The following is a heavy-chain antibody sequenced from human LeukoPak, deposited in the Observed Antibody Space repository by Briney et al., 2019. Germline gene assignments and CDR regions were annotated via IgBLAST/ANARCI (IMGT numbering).Heavy chain of an antibody. V-gene: IGHV1-2*02. CDR3: AREGYDLRAYGY. J-gene: IGHJ4*02. CDR2: INPNSGGT. CDR1: GYTFTTYF. Sequence: ASVKVSCKASGYTFTTYFIHWVRQAPGQGLEWMGWINPNSGGTTYAQQFRGRVTMTRDTSITTAYMELSGLRSDDTAVYYCAREGYDLRAYGYWGQGTLVTVSS. D-gene: IGHD2-15*01.